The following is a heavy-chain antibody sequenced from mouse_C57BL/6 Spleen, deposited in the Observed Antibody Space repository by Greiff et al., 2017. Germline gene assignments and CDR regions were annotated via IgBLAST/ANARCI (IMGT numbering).Heavy chain of an antibody. CDR1: GYAFSSSW. D-gene: IGHD1-1*02. J-gene: IGHJ2*01. Sequence: QVQLQQSGPELVKPGASVKISCKASGYAFSSSWMNWVKQRPGKGLEWIGRIYPGDGDTNYNGKFKGKATLTADKSSSTAYMQLSSLTSEDSAVYFSAKGDYGGYFDYWGQGTTLTVSS. CDR2: IYPGDGDT. CDR3: AKGDYGGYFDY. V-gene: IGHV1-82*01.